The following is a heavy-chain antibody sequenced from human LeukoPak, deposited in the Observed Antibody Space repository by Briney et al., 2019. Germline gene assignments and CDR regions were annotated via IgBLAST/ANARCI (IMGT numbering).Heavy chain of an antibody. V-gene: IGHV4-59*12. CDR3: ARAGDIVVVVAAGKNRAFDY. D-gene: IGHD2-15*01. CDR2: IYYSGST. Sequence: PSETLSLTCTVSGGSISSYYWSWIRQPPGKGLEWIGYIYYSGSTYYNPSLKSRVTISVDTSKNQFSLKLSSVTAADTAVYYCARAGDIVVVVAAGKNRAFDYWGQGTLVTVSS. CDR1: GGSISSYY. J-gene: IGHJ4*02.